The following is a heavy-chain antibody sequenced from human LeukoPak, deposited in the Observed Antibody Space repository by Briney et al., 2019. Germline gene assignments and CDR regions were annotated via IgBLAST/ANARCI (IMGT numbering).Heavy chain of an antibody. CDR2: ISGSGGST. V-gene: IGHV3-23*01. CDR3: AKFGSSRDPGDY. Sequence: GGSLSLSCAASGSTFSSYAMSWVRQAPGKGLEWVSAISGSGGSTYYADSVKGRFTISRDNSKNTLYLQMNSLRAEDTAVYYCAKFGSSRDPGDYWGQGTLVTVSS. J-gene: IGHJ4*02. D-gene: IGHD2-15*01. CDR1: GSTFSSYA.